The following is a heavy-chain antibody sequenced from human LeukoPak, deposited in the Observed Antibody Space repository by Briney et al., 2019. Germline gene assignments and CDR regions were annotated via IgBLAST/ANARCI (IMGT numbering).Heavy chain of an antibody. CDR1: GYSFTIQW. D-gene: IGHD4-23*01. V-gene: IGHV5-51*01. J-gene: IGHJ4*02. Sequence: GESLKISCKGSGYSFTIQWIAWVRQMPGKGLEWMGIIYPGDSDTKYSPSFQGQVTISADKSISTAYLQWSSLKASDTAIYYCAGASVVIPLNKAGFDYWGQGTLVTVSS. CDR2: IYPGDSDT. CDR3: AGASVVIPLNKAGFDY.